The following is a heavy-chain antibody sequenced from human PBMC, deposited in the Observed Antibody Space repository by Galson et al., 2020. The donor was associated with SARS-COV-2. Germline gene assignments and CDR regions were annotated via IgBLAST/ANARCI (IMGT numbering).Heavy chain of an antibody. Sequence: NSGGSLRLSCAASGFTFSDYYMSWIRQAPGKGLEWVSYISSSGSTIYYADSVKGRFTISRDNAKNSLYLQMNSLRAEDTAVYYCARLPMITFGGVLDYWGQGTLVTVSS. CDR3: ARLPMITFGGVLDY. J-gene: IGHJ4*02. CDR2: ISSSGSTI. V-gene: IGHV3-11*01. D-gene: IGHD3-16*01. CDR1: GFTFSDYY.